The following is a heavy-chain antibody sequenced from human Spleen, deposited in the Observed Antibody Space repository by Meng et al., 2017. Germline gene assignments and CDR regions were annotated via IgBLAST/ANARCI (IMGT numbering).Heavy chain of an antibody. J-gene: IGHJ6*02. CDR1: GFTFDDYA. CDR3: ARAAYYYGSGRRYYYYGMDV. V-gene: IGHV3-20*04. D-gene: IGHD3-10*01. CDR2: INDNVDST. Sequence: GESPKISCAASGFTFDDYAMHWVRQAPGKGLEWVSGINDNVDSTGYADSVKGRSTISRDNAKNSLYLQMNSLRAEDTALYYCARAAYYYGSGRRYYYYGMDVWGQGTTVTVSS.